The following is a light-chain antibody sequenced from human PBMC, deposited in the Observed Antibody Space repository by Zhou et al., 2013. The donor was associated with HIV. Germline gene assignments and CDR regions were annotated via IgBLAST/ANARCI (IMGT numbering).Light chain of an antibody. CDR1: QGITNS. CDR3: QQTNSFPWT. J-gene: IGKJ1*01. CDR2: DAS. Sequence: DIQMTQSPSSLSASVGDRVTITCRASQGITNSLAWFQQKPGKAPKSLIYDASTLHSGVPSKFSGSGSGTEFALTISSLQPDDFATYYCQQTNSFPWTFGQGDQG. V-gene: IGKV1-16*02.